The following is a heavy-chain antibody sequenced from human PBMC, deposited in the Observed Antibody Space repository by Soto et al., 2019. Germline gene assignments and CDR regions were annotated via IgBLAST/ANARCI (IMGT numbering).Heavy chain of an antibody. D-gene: IGHD3-10*01. CDR3: ARHGLYYYCSGSYSDSWFYP. CDR1: GGSISRYY. CDR2: IYYSGST. J-gene: IGHJ5*02. Sequence: SETLSLTCTVSGGSISRYYWSWIRQPPGKGLEWIGYIYYSGSTNYNPSLRSRVTISVDTSKNQFSLKLTSATAADTAVYYCARHGLYYYCSGSYSDSWFYPRAQRTLVTVSA. V-gene: IGHV4-59*08.